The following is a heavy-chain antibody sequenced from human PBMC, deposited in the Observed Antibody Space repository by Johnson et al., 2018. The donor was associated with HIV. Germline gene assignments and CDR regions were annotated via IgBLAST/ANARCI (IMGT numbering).Heavy chain of an antibody. CDR1: QFTFSTYY. CDR2: VNPSGGST. J-gene: IGHJ3*02. CDR3: AKDKVVWGFDAFDI. D-gene: IGHD3-16*01. Sequence: QLVESGGGVVRPGGSLRLSCAASQFTFSTYYMNCVRQAPGSALELVGQVNPSGGSTYLIDSGKDRFNPSRDNAKNTLYLQMNSLRAEDTAVYYCAKDKVVWGFDAFDIWGQGTMVTVSS. V-gene: IGHV3-25*04.